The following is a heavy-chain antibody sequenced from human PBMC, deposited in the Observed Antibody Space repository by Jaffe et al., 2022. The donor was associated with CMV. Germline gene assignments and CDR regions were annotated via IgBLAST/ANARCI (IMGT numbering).Heavy chain of an antibody. V-gene: IGHV3-23*01. CDR1: GFTFSSYA. CDR2: ISGSGGST. CDR3: ANTKYYDYVWEYFDY. D-gene: IGHD3-16*01. J-gene: IGHJ4*02. Sequence: EVQLLESGGGLVQPGGSLRLSCAASGFTFSSYAMSWVRQAPGKGLEWVSAISGSGGSTYYADSVKGRFTISRDNSKNTLYLQMNSLRAEDTAVYYCANTKYYDYVWEYFDYWGQGTLVTVSS.